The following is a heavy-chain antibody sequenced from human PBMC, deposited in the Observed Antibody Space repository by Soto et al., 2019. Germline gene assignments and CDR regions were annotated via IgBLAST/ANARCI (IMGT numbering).Heavy chain of an antibody. J-gene: IGHJ4*02. Sequence: GVSLRLSCAASGFTFSIFGLSWVRQTPGKGLEWVSTISGSGDRAYYAGSVKGRFTISRDNAKNALFLQMNSLRADDTAVYFCARPPTVGAYYYFNSWGQGTLVTGSA. CDR1: GFTFSIFG. CDR2: ISGSGDRA. CDR3: ARPPTVGAYYYFNS. D-gene: IGHD1-26*01. V-gene: IGHV3-23*01.